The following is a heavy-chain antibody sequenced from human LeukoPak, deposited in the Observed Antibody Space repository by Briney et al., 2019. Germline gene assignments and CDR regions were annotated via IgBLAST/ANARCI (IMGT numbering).Heavy chain of an antibody. CDR3: AGTPIVVVPAALPY. CDR2: IIPIFGTA. V-gene: IGHV1-69*05. Sequence: ASVKVSCKPSGCTFTSYAISRVRQAPGQGLEWMGRIIPIFGTANYAQKFQGRVTITTDKSTSTAYMELSSLRPEDTAVYYCAGTPIVVVPAALPYWGQGTLVTVSS. D-gene: IGHD2-2*01. CDR1: GCTFTSYA. J-gene: IGHJ4*02.